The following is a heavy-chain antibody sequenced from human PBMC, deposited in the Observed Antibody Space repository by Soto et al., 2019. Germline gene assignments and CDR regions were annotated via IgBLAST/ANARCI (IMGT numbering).Heavy chain of an antibody. Sequence: QLQLQESGPGLVKPSETLSLTCTVSGGSISSSSYYWGWIRQPPGKGLEWIGGIYYSGSTYYNPSLKSRVTISVDTSKNQFSLKLSSVTAADTAVYYCARHFSIEVVAAIGWFDPWGQGTLVTVSS. D-gene: IGHD2-15*01. CDR3: ARHFSIEVVAAIGWFDP. CDR2: IYYSGST. CDR1: GGSISSSSYY. V-gene: IGHV4-39*01. J-gene: IGHJ5*02.